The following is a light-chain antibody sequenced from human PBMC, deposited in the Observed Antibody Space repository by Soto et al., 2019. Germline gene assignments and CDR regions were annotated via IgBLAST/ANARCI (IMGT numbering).Light chain of an antibody. CDR2: ALS. J-gene: IGKJ1*01. V-gene: IGKV2-40*01. CDR1: QSLLDSGDGNTY. CDR3: VQRVNSRRA. Sequence: DILLTQTPLSLSVTPGEPASVSCGSSQSLLDSGDGNTYLDWYLQKPVQSRPLLIAALSHRSSGGPVRFGGSGSNTDFTLSISRVWAEDVGVYYCVQRVNSRRASGQGTNVDIK.